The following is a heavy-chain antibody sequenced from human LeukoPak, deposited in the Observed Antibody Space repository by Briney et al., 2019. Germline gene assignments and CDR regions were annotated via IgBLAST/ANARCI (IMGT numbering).Heavy chain of an antibody. D-gene: IGHD2-2*01. J-gene: IGHJ3*02. CDR2: ISAFDGGT. V-gene: IGHV1-18*01. CDR1: GYTFNAFG. CDR3: ARLARYHLLEASDI. Sequence: ASVKVSCKASGYTFNAFGISWVRQAPGQGLEWMGWISAFDGGTMYAQSLQGRLSMATETSTTTAYMELRSLTSDDTPVYYCARLARYHLLEASDIWGQGTMVTVSS.